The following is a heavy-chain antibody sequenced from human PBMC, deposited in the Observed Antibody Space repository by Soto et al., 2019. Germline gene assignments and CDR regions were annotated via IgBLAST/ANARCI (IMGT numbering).Heavy chain of an antibody. Sequence: GPAVKVSCKASGYTLASYYRRWVRQATGQGLEWMGIINPSGGSTSYAQKFQGRVTMTRDTSTSTVYMELSSLRSEDTAVYYCASEMATITGNWFDPWGQGTLVTVSS. CDR1: GYTLASYY. V-gene: IGHV1-46*01. J-gene: IGHJ5*02. CDR3: ASEMATITGNWFDP. CDR2: INPSGGST. D-gene: IGHD5-12*01.